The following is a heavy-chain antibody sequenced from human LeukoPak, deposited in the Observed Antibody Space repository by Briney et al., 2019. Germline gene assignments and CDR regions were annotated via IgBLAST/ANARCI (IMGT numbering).Heavy chain of an antibody. D-gene: IGHD3-22*01. CDR1: GGSISSSY. CDR2: IYGSGST. J-gene: IGHJ4*02. Sequence: SETLSLTCTVSGGSISSSYWSWLRQPARKGLEWIGRIYGSGSTDYNPSLRSRITMSGGASRNKFSLKVTSVTTADTAVYFCARGYYDSGGYYTEFANWGQGTLVTVSS. V-gene: IGHV4-4*07. CDR3: ARGYYDSGGYYTEFAN.